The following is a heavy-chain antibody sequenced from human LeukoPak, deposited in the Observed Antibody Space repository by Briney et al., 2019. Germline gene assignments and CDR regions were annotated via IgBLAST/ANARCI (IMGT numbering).Heavy chain of an antibody. CDR1: GFTFSNAW. Sequence: PGGSLRLSCAASGFTFSNAWMSWVRQAPGKGLEWVDRIKSKTDGGTTDYAAPVKGRFTISRDDSKNTLYLQMNSLKTEDTAVYYCAKDLGTSGWYCDYWGQGTLVTVSS. D-gene: IGHD6-19*01. CDR3: AKDLGTSGWYCDY. V-gene: IGHV3-15*01. CDR2: IKSKTDGGTT. J-gene: IGHJ4*02.